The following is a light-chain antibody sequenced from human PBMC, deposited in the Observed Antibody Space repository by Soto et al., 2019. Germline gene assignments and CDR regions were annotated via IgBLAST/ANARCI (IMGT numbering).Light chain of an antibody. CDR2: GAS. J-gene: IGKJ2*01. V-gene: IGKV3-15*01. Sequence: EIVMTQSPATLSVSPGERATLSCRASQSVSSNLAWYQQKPGQAPSLLFYGASTRATGLPARFSGSGSGTEFTLTISSLQSEDFAVYDCQQYNNWPQTFGQGTKLEIK. CDR3: QQYNNWPQT. CDR1: QSVSSN.